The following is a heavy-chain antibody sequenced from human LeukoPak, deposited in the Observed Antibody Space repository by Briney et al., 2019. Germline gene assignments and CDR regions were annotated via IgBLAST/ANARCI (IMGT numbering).Heavy chain of an antibody. CDR2: ISSSSSTI. D-gene: IGHD3-10*01. V-gene: IGHV3-11*04. J-gene: IGHJ6*02. Sequence: PGGSLRLSCAASGFTFSDYYMSWIRQAPGKGLEWVSYISSSSSTIYYADSVKGRFTISRDNAKNSLYLQMNSLRAEDTAVYYCAREARGGSGSYYYYGMDVWGQGTTVTVSS. CDR3: AREARGGSGSYYYYGMDV. CDR1: GFTFSDYY.